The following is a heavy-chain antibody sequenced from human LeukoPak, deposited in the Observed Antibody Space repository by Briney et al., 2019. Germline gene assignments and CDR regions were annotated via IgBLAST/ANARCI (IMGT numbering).Heavy chain of an antibody. CDR1: GFNFTTFG. Sequence: GGSLRLSCAASGFNFTTFGLHWVRQAPGKGLEWVAFIRYDESNRYYGDSVKGRFTISRDNSKNTLFLQMNSLRAEDTAVYWCARSGVPGTYYYFYYMDIWGTGTTVTISS. CDR2: IRYDESNR. D-gene: IGHD1/OR15-1a*01. V-gene: IGHV3-30*02. CDR3: ARSGVPGTYYYFYYMDI. J-gene: IGHJ6*03.